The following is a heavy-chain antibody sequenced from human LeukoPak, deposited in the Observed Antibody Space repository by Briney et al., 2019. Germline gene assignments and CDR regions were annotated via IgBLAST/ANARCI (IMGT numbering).Heavy chain of an antibody. J-gene: IGHJ6*03. CDR1: GFTFTSST. CDR3: AADQESVVPAAIYYYYMDV. CDR2: ILVGSGNT. Sequence: SVKVSCKASGFTFTSSTMQWVRQARGQRLEWIAWILVGSGNTNYAQKFQERVTITRDMSTSTAYMELSSLRSEDTAVYYCAADQESVVPAAIYYYYMDVWGKGTTVTVSS. V-gene: IGHV1-58*02. D-gene: IGHD2-2*02.